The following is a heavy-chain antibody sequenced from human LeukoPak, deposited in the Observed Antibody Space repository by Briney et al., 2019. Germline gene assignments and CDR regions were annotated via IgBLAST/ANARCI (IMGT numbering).Heavy chain of an antibody. CDR3: ARLYYDSSGYYGGWFDP. Sequence: SETLSLTCTVSGGSISSYYWSWIRQPAGKGLEWIGRIYTSGSTNYNPSLKSRVTMSVDTSKNQFSLELSSVTAADTAVYYCARLYYDSSGYYGGWFDPWGQGTLVTVSS. CDR2: IYTSGST. J-gene: IGHJ5*02. V-gene: IGHV4-4*07. CDR1: GGSISSYY. D-gene: IGHD3-22*01.